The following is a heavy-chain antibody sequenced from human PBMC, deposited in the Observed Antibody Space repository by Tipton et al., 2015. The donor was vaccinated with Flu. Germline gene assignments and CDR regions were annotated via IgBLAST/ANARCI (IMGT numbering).Heavy chain of an antibody. V-gene: IGHV4-4*07. J-gene: IGHJ4*02. D-gene: IGHD3-10*01. CDR2: MYVSGST. CDR3: ASGSGSGTDVTFYF. Sequence: TLSLTCTVSGGSMSSFYWTWIRVPAGKGLEWIGRMYVSGSTKYNPSLKSRVTMSVDTSKNQFSLKLSSVTAADTAVYYCASGSGSGTDVTFYFWGQGTLVTVSS. CDR1: GGSMSSFY.